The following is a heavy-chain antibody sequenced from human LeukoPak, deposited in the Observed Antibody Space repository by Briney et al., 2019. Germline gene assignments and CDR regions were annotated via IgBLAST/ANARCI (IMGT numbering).Heavy chain of an antibody. Sequence: GASVKVSCKASGYTFTSYYMHWVRQAPGQGLEWMGIINPSGGSTSYAQKFQGRVTMTRDTSTSTVYMELSSLRSEDTAVYYCARDWGDYGEVYYFDYWGQGTLVTVSS. CDR2: INPSGGST. CDR3: ARDWGDYGEVYYFDY. CDR1: GYTFTSYY. V-gene: IGHV1-46*01. J-gene: IGHJ4*02. D-gene: IGHD4-17*01.